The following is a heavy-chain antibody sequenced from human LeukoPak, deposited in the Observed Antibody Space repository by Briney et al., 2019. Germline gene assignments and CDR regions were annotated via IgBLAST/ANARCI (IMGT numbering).Heavy chain of an antibody. CDR3: ARVRGSGTYVDY. V-gene: IGHV4-61*02. CDR1: GGSITSGSHY. D-gene: IGHD3-10*01. J-gene: IGHJ4*02. CDR2: IYTSGST. Sequence: SETLSLTCTVSGGSITSGSHYWNWIRQPAGKGLEWIGRIYTSGSTKYNPSLKSRVTISVDTSKNQFSLKLSSVTAADTAVYYCARVRGSGTYVDYWGQGTLVTVSS.